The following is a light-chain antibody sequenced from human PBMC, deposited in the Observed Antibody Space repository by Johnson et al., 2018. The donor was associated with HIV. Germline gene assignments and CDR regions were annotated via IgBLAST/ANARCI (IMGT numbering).Light chain of an antibody. Sequence: QSVLTQPPSVSAAPGQKVTISCSGSSSNIGNNYVSWYQQLPGTAPKLLIYDNNKRPSGIPDRFSGSKSGTSATLGITGLQTWDEADDYCGTWDSSLSAWFYVFGTGTKVTVL. CDR2: DNN. J-gene: IGLJ1*01. V-gene: IGLV1-51*01. CDR3: GTWDSSLSAWFYV. CDR1: SSNIGNNY.